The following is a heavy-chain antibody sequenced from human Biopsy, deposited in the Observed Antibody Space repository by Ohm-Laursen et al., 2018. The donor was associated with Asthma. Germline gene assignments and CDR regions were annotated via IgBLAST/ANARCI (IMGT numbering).Heavy chain of an antibody. CDR1: GDSITSGGCC. D-gene: IGHD6-19*01. V-gene: IGHV4-31*03. CDR3: ARASVAASSNWFDP. CDR2: IHHSGTS. Sequence: TLSLTCSVSGDSITSGGCCWNWIRQHPGKGLEWIGYIHHSGTSYFNPSLKSRVSFSRDTSKNQFPLKLSSVTAADTAVYYCARASVAASSNWFDPWGQGTLVTVSS. J-gene: IGHJ5*02.